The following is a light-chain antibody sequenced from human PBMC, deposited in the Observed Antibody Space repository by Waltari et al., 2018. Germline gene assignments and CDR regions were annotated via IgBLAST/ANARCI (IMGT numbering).Light chain of an antibody. Sequence: SDELTQPPSVSVSPGQTARITCTGDALSKQYAYWYQQRPGQAPILVIHKDSQRSSGIPERFSGYSSGTTVTLTISGVQAEDEADYYCQSADYGGTYYVFGAGTKVTVL. CDR1: ALSKQY. V-gene: IGLV3-25*03. CDR2: KDS. J-gene: IGLJ1*01. CDR3: QSADYGGTYYV.